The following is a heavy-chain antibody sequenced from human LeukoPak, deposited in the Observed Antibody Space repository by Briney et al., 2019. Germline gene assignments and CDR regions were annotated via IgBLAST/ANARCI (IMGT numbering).Heavy chain of an antibody. J-gene: IGHJ6*03. V-gene: IGHV4-59*01. D-gene: IGHD3-16*01. CDR3: ARERWGNTVLSYYYMDV. Sequence: SETLSLTCTVSGGSISSYYWSWIRQPPGKGLEWIGYIYYSGSTNYNPSLKSRVTISVDTSKNQFSLRLSSVTAADTAVYYCARERWGNTVLSYYYMDVWGKGTTVTVSS. CDR2: IYYSGST. CDR1: GGSISSYY.